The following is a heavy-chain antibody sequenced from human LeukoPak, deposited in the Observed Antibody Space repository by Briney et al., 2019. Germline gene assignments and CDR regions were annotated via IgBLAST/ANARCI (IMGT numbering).Heavy chain of an antibody. D-gene: IGHD5-18*01. J-gene: IGHJ4*02. CDR2: ISSSSSYI. Sequence: GGSLRLSCAASGFTFSSYSMNWVRQAPGKGLEWVSSISSSSSYIYYADSVKGRFTISRDNSKNTLYLQMNSLRAEDTAVYYCARTSAMGYFDYWGQGTLVTVSS. CDR1: GFTFSSYS. CDR3: ARTSAMGYFDY. V-gene: IGHV3-21*01.